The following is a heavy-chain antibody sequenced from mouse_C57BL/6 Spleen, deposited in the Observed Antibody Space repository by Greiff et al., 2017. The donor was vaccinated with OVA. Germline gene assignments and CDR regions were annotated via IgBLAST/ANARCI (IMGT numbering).Heavy chain of an antibody. CDR3: ARDYGYD. CDR1: GFNIKDYY. D-gene: IGHD2-2*01. CDR2: IGPEDGET. Sequence: VQLQQSGAELVQPGASVKLSCTASGFNIKDYYMHWVKQRTEQGLEWIGRIGPEDGETKSAPNFQGKATITADTSSNTAYLQLSSLTSEDTAVYYCARDYGYDWGQGTTLTVSS. J-gene: IGHJ2*01. V-gene: IGHV14-2*01.